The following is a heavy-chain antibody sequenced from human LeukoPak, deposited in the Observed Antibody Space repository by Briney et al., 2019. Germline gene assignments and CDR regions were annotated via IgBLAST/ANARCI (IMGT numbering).Heavy chain of an antibody. Sequence: SETLSLTCTVSGGSISSYYWSWIRQPPGKGLEWIAYMYYSGSTDYNPSLKSRVTISVDTSKNHFSLRLTSVTAADTAIYYCAKIMGPVRYGDYGDAFDIWGQGTTVTVSS. D-gene: IGHD4-17*01. CDR3: AKIMGPVRYGDYGDAFDI. J-gene: IGHJ3*02. CDR2: MYYSGST. CDR1: GGSISSYY. V-gene: IGHV4-59*01.